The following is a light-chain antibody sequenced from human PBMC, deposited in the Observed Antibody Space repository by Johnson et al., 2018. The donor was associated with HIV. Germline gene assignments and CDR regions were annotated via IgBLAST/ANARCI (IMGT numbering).Light chain of an antibody. CDR2: EIN. CDR1: NYNIGNNY. V-gene: IGLV1-51*02. CDR3: GTWDSSLSAYV. J-gene: IGLJ1*01. Sequence: QAVLTQPPSVSAAPGQKVTISCSGSNYNIGNNYVSWYQQLPGTAPKLLIYEINKRPSGIPDRFSGSKSGTSATLGITGLQTGDEADYYCGTWDSSLSAYVFGTGTRVTVL.